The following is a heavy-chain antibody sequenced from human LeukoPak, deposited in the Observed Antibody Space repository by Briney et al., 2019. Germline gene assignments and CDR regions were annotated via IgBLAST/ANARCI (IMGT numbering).Heavy chain of an antibody. D-gene: IGHD2-15*01. CDR1: GFTFSSYE. CDR2: ISSSGSTI. J-gene: IGHJ6*02. CDR3: ARDSAAATSGMAV. V-gene: IGHV3-48*03. Sequence: PGGSLRLSCAATGFTFSSYEMNWVRQAPGKGLEWVSYISSSGSTIYYADSVKGRFTISRDNAKNSLYLQMNSLRAEDTAVYYCARDSAAATSGMAVWGQGTTVTVSS.